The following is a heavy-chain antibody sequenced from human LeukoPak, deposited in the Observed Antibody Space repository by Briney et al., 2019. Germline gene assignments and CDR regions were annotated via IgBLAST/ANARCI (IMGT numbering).Heavy chain of an antibody. CDR3: AREGEDTIFPWAYYGMDV. Sequence: SETLSLTCTVSGGSISSYYWSWIRQPPGKGLEWIGYIYYSGSTNYNPSLKSRVTISVDTSKNQFSLKLSSVTAADTAVYYCAREGEDTIFPWAYYGMDVWGQGTTVTVSS. CDR2: IYYSGST. V-gene: IGHV4-59*01. J-gene: IGHJ6*02. D-gene: IGHD3-9*01. CDR1: GGSISSYY.